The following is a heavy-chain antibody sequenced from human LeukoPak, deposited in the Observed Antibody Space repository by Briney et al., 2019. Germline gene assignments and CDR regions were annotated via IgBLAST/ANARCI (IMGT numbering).Heavy chain of an antibody. V-gene: IGHV3-7*01. D-gene: IGHD2-15*01. CDR2: IKYDGTVK. J-gene: IGHJ4*02. CDR1: GINSGTSW. CDR3: ARDPDSSAFDY. Sequence: GGSLRLSCTASGINSGTSWMSWVRQSPGKGLEFLANIKYDGTVKNYLDSVKGRFTISRDNPKNSMYLQMDSLRAEDTAIYYCARDPDSSAFDYWGQGALVTVSS.